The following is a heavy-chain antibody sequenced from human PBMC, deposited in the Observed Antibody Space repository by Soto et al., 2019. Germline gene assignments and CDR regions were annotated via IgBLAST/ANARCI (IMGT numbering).Heavy chain of an antibody. V-gene: IGHV4-34*01. CDR2: INDRGSI. Sequence: QVQLQPWGAGPLRPLETLSLTCGVSGGSFSGYYWAWIRQSPGKGLEGIGEINDRGSINYNPSLQSRARMSLDTSKNHYSLKLRSVNAAGSAVYYCARESHDILTGPRWVWYFDLWGRGTLVTVSS. CDR1: GGSFSGYY. D-gene: IGHD3-9*01. CDR3: ARESHDILTGPRWVWYFDL. J-gene: IGHJ2*01.